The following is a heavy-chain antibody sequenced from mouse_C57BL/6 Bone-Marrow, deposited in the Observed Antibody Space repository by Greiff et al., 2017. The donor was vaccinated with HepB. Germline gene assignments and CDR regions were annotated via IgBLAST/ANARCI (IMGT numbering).Heavy chain of an antibody. CDR1: GFTFSSYA. J-gene: IGHJ4*01. D-gene: IGHD2-5*01. V-gene: IGHV5-9-1*02. CDR2: ISSGGDYI. CDR3: TREGTYYSNYEAMDY. Sequence: EVKLMESGEGLLKPGGSLKLSCAASGFTFSSYAMSWVRQTPEKSLEWVAYISSGGDYIYYADTVKGRFTISRDNARNTLYLQMSSLKSEDTAMYYCTREGTYYSNYEAMDYWGQGTSVTVSS.